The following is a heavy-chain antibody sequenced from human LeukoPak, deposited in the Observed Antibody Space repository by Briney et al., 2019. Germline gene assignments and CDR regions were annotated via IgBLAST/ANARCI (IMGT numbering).Heavy chain of an antibody. CDR1: GGSISSSSYY. Sequence: NTSETLSLTCTVSGGSISSSSYYWGWIRQPPGKGLEWIGSIYYSGSTYYNPSLKSRVTISVDTSKNQFSLKLSSVTAADTAVYYCARGPAVAGTNDYWGQGTLVTVSS. V-gene: IGHV4-39*01. J-gene: IGHJ4*02. D-gene: IGHD6-19*01. CDR2: IYYSGST. CDR3: ARGPAVAGTNDY.